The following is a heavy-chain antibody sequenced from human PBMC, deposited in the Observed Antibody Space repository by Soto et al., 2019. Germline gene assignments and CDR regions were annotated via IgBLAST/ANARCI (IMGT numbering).Heavy chain of an antibody. V-gene: IGHV1-18*04. Sequence: ASVKVSCKASGYTFTSYGISWVRQAPGQGLEWMGRISAYNGNTNYAQKLQGRVTMTTDTSTSTAYMELRSLRSDDTAVYYCARDQEPYSGSYRSFDYWGQGTLVTVSS. CDR2: ISAYNGNT. CDR3: ARDQEPYSGSYRSFDY. J-gene: IGHJ4*02. CDR1: GYTFTSYG. D-gene: IGHD1-26*01.